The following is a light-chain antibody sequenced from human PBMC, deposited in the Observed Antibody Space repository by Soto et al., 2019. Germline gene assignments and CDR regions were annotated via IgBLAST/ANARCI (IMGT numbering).Light chain of an antibody. V-gene: IGKV1-5*03. CDR2: KAS. Sequence: DIQMTQSPSTLSASVGDRVTITCRASQSISSWLAWYQQKPGKAPKLLIYKASSLESWVPSRFSGSGSGTEFTLTISSLQPDDFATYYCQKYNSYSTFGQGTKLEIK. CDR3: QKYNSYST. CDR1: QSISSW. J-gene: IGKJ2*01.